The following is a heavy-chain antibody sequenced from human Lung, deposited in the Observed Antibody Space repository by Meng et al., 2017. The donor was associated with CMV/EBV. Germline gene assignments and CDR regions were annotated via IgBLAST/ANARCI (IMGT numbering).Heavy chain of an antibody. J-gene: IGHJ4*02. V-gene: IGHV4-34*01. D-gene: IGHD3-16*02. CDR2: INHSGST. CDR3: ARVMVNYDYVWGSYRYTHHFDY. Sequence: GYYWSWIRQPPGKGLEWIGEINHSGSTNYNPSLKSRVTISVDTSKNQFSLKLSSVTAADTAVYYCARVMVNYDYVWGSYRYTHHFDYWGQGTLVTVSS. CDR1: GYY.